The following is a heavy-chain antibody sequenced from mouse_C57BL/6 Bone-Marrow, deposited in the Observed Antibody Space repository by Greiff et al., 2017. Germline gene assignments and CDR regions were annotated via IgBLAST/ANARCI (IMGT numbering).Heavy chain of an antibody. Sequence: VQLQQSGPVLVKPGASVKMSCKASGYTFTDYYMNWVKQSHGKSLEWIGVINPYNGGTSYNQKFKGKATLTVAKSSSTAYMELNSLTSEDSAVYYCARGSNYGFYAMDYWGQGTSVTVSS. D-gene: IGHD1-2*01. V-gene: IGHV1-19*01. CDR2: INPYNGGT. CDR1: GYTFTDYY. J-gene: IGHJ4*01. CDR3: ARGSNYGFYAMDY.